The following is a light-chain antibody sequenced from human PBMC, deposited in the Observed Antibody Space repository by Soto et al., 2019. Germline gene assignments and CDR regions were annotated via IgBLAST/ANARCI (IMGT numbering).Light chain of an antibody. CDR1: SGHSNYA. Sequence: QPVLTQSPSASASLGASVKLTCTLSSGHSNYAIAWHQQQPEKGPRYLMKLNSDGSHIKGDGIPDRFSGSSSGAERYLTISSLQSEDEADYYCQTWGTGFWVFGGGTKLTVL. CDR2: LNSDGSH. CDR3: QTWGTGFWV. V-gene: IGLV4-69*01. J-gene: IGLJ3*02.